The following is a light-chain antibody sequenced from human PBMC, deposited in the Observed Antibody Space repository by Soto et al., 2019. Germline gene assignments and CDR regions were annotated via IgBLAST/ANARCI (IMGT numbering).Light chain of an antibody. J-gene: IGKJ5*01. CDR3: QQYNNWPPRIT. V-gene: IGKV3-15*01. CDR1: QSVRTK. Sequence: EIVMTQSPDTLYVSPGEGATLSCRASQSVRTKLAWYQQKAGQAPRLLIYGASTRATGIPDRFSGSGSGTEFTLTISSLQSEDFAIYYCQQYNNWPPRITFGQGTRLEMK. CDR2: GAS.